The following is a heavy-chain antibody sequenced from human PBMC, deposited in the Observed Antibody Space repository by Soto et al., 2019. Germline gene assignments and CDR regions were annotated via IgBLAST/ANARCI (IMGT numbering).Heavy chain of an antibody. CDR2: IKTDGSDK. V-gene: IGHV3-7*01. CDR1: GFAFASSW. CDR3: DRDTTVGDYST. D-gene: IGHD4-4*01. Sequence: GGSLRLSCAASGFAFASSWMSWVRQAPGKGPEWVANIKTDGSDKYYVDSVRGRFTISRDNAKSSLYLQMNSLRAEDTAVYYCDRDTTVGDYSTCGQVTLVTVSS. J-gene: IGHJ5*02.